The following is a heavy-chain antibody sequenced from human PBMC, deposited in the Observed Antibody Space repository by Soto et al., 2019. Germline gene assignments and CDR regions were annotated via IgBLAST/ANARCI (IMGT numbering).Heavy chain of an antibody. V-gene: IGHV1-18*01. Sequence: QVHLVQSGAEVKKPGASVKVSCKTSGYTFTRYGISWVRQAPGQGLEWMGWISGYDGRTNFAQKVQDRVTMTTETSTSTVDMELRSLSSDDTAVYYCAREGDVPYYYYGMDVWGQGTTVTVSS. CDR2: ISGYDGRT. CDR3: AREGDVPYYYYGMDV. J-gene: IGHJ6*02. CDR1: GYTFTRYG. D-gene: IGHD2-21*02.